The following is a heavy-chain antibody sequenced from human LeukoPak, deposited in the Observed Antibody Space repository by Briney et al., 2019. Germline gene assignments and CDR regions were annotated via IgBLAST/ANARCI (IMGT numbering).Heavy chain of an antibody. CDR1: GFTFSSYW. V-gene: IGHV3-7*01. CDR2: IKQDGSEK. CDR3: ASHDAYYYDSSGYTRANWFDP. J-gene: IGHJ5*02. Sequence: GGSLRLSCAASGFTFSSYWMSWVRQAPGKGLEWVANIKQDGSEKYYVDSVKGRFTISRDNAKNSLYLQMNSLRAEDTAVYYCASHDAYYYDSSGYTRANWFDPWGQGTLVTVSS. D-gene: IGHD3-22*01.